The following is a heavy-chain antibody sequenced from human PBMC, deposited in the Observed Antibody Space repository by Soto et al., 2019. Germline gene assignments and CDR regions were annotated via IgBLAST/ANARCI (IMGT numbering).Heavy chain of an antibody. V-gene: IGHV4-59*01. J-gene: IGHJ6*03. CDR1: GGSISSYY. CDR2: IYYSGST. Sequence: PSETLSLTCTVSGGSISSYYWSWIRQPPGKGLEWIGYIYYSGSTNYNPSLKSRVTISVDTSKNQFSLKLSSVTAADTAVYYCARGLYLYYYMDVWGKGTTVTVSS. CDR3: ARGLYLYYYMDV.